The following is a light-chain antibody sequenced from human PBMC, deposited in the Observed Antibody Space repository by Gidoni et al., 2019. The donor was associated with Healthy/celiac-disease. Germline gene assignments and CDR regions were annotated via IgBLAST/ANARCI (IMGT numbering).Light chain of an antibody. CDR3: QQYNSYPCT. J-gene: IGKJ2*02. CDR2: DAS. CDR1: QSISSW. V-gene: IGKV1-5*01. Sequence: DIQMTQPPSTLSASVGDRVTITCRASQSISSWLAWFQQKPGKAPKLLIYDASFLESGVPSRFSGSGSGTEFTLTISSLQPDDFATYYCQQYNSYPCTFGQGTKLEIK.